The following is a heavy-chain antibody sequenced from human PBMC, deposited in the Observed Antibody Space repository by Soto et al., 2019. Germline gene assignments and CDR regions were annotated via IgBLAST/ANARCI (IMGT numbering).Heavy chain of an antibody. CDR2: IVVGSGNT. CDR1: GFTFTSSA. D-gene: IGHD3-10*01. Sequence: QMQLVQSGPEVKKPGTSVKVSCKASGFTFTSSAMQWVRQARGQRLEWIGWIVVGSGNTNYAQKDQKRGTSPRDMSTSTAYMERSSLRSEDTAVYYCAADRYYYGSGSYSDLGYYYYYMDVWGKGTTVTVSS. J-gene: IGHJ6*03. V-gene: IGHV1-58*02. CDR3: AADRYYYGSGSYSDLGYYYYYMDV.